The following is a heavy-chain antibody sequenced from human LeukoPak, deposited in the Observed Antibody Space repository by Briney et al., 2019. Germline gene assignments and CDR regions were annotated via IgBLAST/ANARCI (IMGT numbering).Heavy chain of an antibody. CDR1: GGTFSSYA. V-gene: IGHV1-69*04. D-gene: IGHD1-14*01. Sequence: ASVKVSCKASGGTFSSYAISWVRQAPGQGLEWMGRIIPILGIANYAQKFQGRVTITADKSTSTAYMELSSLRSEDTAVYYCARGTTPSPYYFDYWGQGTLVTVSS. J-gene: IGHJ4*02. CDR3: ARGTTPSPYYFDY. CDR2: IIPILGIA.